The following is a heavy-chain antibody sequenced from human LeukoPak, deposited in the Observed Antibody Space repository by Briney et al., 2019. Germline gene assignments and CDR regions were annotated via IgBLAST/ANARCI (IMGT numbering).Heavy chain of an antibody. CDR1: GLTFSNYA. D-gene: IGHD2-2*01. CDR2: ISDSGGST. Sequence: GGSLRLSCAASGLTFSNYAMSWVRQAPGKGLEWVSGISDSGGSTYYADSVKGRFTTSRDNSKNTLYLQMNSLRAEDTAVYYCAKGPVVPVATYFFDYWGQGTLVIVSS. CDR3: AKGPVVPVATYFFDY. J-gene: IGHJ4*02. V-gene: IGHV3-23*01.